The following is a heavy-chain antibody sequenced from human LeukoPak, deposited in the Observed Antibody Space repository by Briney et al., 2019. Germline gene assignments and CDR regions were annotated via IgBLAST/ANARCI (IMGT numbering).Heavy chain of an antibody. CDR1: GGSISSGDYY. CDR2: IYYSGST. D-gene: IGHD6-6*01. V-gene: IGHV4-30-4*01. CDR3: ARVRYSSSDAFDI. Sequence: KSSETLSLTCTVSGGSISSGDYYWSWIRQPPGKGLEWIGYIYYSGSTYYNPSLKSRVTISVDTSKNQFSLKLSSVTAADTAVYYCARVRYSSSDAFDIWGQGTMVTVSS. J-gene: IGHJ3*02.